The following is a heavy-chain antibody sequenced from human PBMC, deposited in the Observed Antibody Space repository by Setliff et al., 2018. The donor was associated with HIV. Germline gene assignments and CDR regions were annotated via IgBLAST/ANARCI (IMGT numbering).Heavy chain of an antibody. CDR2: VHHTGST. Sequence: ETLSLTCTVSGYSISSRYYWGWIRQPPGKGLEWIGSVHHTGSTYYNPSLKSRVTMSADTSKNQFSLKLSSVTAADTAVYYCASSPAWRSDSGLHTFDYWGQGTLVTVSS. CDR1: GYSISSRYY. J-gene: IGHJ4*02. V-gene: IGHV4-38-2*02. CDR3: ASSPAWRSDSGLHTFDY. D-gene: IGHD2-15*01.